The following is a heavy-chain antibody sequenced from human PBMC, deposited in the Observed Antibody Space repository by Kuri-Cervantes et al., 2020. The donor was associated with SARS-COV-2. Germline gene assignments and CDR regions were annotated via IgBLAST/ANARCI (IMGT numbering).Heavy chain of an antibody. CDR3: AKVFSYSSSWYSKHESNDY. J-gene: IGHJ4*01. CDR2: IYSGGST. V-gene: IGHV3-66*01. D-gene: IGHD6-13*01. Sequence: GGSLRLSCAASGFTVSSNYMSWVRQAPGKGLEWVSVIYSGGSTYYADSVKGRFTISRDNSKNTLYLQMNSLRAEDTAVYYCAKVFSYSSSWYSKHESNDYWGHGTLVTVSS. CDR1: GFTVSSNY.